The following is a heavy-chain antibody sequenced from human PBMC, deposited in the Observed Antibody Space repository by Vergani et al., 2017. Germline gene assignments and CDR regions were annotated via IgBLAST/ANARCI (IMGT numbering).Heavy chain of an antibody. CDR3: ARCFRAEEMIYGGTVENWFDP. J-gene: IGHJ5*02. V-gene: IGHV4-59*05. CDR1: GGSMSGYY. D-gene: IGHD3-16*01. CDR2: IYYSENK. Sequence: QVRLQESGPGLVKPSETLSLTCSVSGGSMSGYYWGWIRQSPEKRLEWIGSIYYSENKFYNPSLESRVTLSIDTTKNQFSLKLKSVTAADTAVYYCARCFRAEEMIYGGTVENWFDPWGQGTLVTVSS.